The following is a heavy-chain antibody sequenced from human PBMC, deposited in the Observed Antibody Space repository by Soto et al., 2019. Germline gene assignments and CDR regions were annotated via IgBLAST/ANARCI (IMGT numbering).Heavy chain of an antibody. CDR2: ISGSSGYT. Sequence: QVQLVESGGGLVKPGGSLRLSCAASGFTFSDSYMSWIRQAPGKGLQWVAYISGSSGYTGYADSVKGRFTISRDNAKNSQYMKRNSLRAEDTAVYYCARDRGGYGPPDVWGQGTTVTVSS. CDR1: GFTFSDSY. J-gene: IGHJ6*02. D-gene: IGHD3-10*01. V-gene: IGHV3-11*06. CDR3: ARDRGGYGPPDV.